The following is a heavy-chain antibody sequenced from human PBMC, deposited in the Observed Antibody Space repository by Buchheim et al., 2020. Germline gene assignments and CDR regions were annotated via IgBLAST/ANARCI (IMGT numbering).Heavy chain of an antibody. CDR2: ISYDGSNK. V-gene: IGHV3-30*04. Sequence: QVQLVESGGGVVQPGRSLRLSCAASGFTFSSYAMHWVRQAPGKGLEWVAVISYDGSNKYYADSVKGRFTISRDNSKHTLYLQMNSLGAEDTAVYYCARDALLYCSSTSCSSGFDYWGQGTL. J-gene: IGHJ4*02. CDR3: ARDALLYCSSTSCSSGFDY. D-gene: IGHD2-2*01. CDR1: GFTFSSYA.